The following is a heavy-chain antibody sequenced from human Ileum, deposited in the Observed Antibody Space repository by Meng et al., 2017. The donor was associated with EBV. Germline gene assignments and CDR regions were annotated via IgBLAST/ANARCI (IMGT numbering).Heavy chain of an antibody. J-gene: IGHJ4*02. V-gene: IGHV4-61*01. CDR3: ARGWDTAMDSG. Sequence: QLQQSGPCVVSPSDTPPPTCTVSGGSVSISIYYWGWIRQPPGKGLEWIGYIYYSGTTNYNPSLESRVTISVDTSKNQFSLKLRSVAASDTAVYYCARGWDTAMDSGWGQGTLVTVSS. D-gene: IGHD5-18*01. CDR2: IYYSGTT. CDR1: GGSVSISIYY.